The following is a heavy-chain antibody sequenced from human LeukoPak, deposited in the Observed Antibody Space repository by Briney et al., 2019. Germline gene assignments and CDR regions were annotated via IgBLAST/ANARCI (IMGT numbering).Heavy chain of an antibody. CDR3: AKCSGGSCYLNY. CDR2: ISGSGGST. CDR1: GFTFSSYA. J-gene: IGHJ4*02. V-gene: IGHV3-23*01. Sequence: GGSLRLSCAASGFTFSSYAMSWVRQAPGKGLEWVSAISGSGGSTYYADSVKGRFTISRDNPKNTLYLQMNSRRAEDTAVYYCAKCSGGSCYLNYWGQGTLVTVSS. D-gene: IGHD2-15*01.